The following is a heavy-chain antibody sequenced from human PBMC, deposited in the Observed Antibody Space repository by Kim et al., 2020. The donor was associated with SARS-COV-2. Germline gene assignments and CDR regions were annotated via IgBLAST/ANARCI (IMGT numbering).Heavy chain of an antibody. CDR3: ASAAAAGRTDY. D-gene: IGHD6-13*01. Sequence: SETLSLTCAVYGGSFSGYYWSWIRQPPGKGLEWIGEINHSGSTNYNPSLKSRVTISVDTSKNQFSLKLSSVTAADTAVYYCASAAAAGRTDYWGQGTLVTVSS. CDR1: GGSFSGYY. J-gene: IGHJ4*02. V-gene: IGHV4-34*01. CDR2: INHSGST.